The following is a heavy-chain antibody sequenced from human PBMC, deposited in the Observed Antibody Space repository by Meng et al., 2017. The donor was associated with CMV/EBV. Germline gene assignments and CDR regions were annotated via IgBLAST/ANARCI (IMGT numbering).Heavy chain of an antibody. CDR1: GYTFTSYY. CDR3: ARDLTTDTAMVTGYYYGMDV. Sequence: ASVKVSCKASGYTFTSYYMHWVRQAPGQGLEWMGIINPSGGSTSYPQKFQGRVTMTRDTSTSTVYMELSSLRSEDTAVYYCARDLTTDTAMVTGYYYGMDVWGQGTTVTVSS. CDR2: INPSGGST. D-gene: IGHD5-18*01. V-gene: IGHV1-46*01. J-gene: IGHJ6*02.